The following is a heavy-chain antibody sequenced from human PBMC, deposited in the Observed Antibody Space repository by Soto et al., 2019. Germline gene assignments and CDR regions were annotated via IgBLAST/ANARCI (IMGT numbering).Heavy chain of an antibody. CDR2: ISGSGGST. V-gene: IGHV3-23*01. CDR1: GFTFSSYA. CDR3: AGRGYSYGVDY. D-gene: IGHD5-18*01. Sequence: GGSLRLSCAASGFTFSSYAMSWVRQAPGKGLEWVSAISGSGGSTYYADSVKGRFTISRDNSKNTLYLQMNSLRAEDTAAYYCAGRGYSYGVDYWGQGTLVTVSS. J-gene: IGHJ4*02.